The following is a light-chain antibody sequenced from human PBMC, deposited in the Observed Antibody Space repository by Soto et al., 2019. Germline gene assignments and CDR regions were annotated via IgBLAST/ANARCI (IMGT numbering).Light chain of an antibody. CDR1: SGDVGSYRF. CDR3: SSYAGNNNVI. CDR2: EVT. Sequence: QSVLTQPPSASGSPGQSVTISCTGTSGDVGSYRFVSWYQQHPGKAPKLLIYEVTKPPSGVPDRFSASTSGNTASLTVSGLQADDEADYYCSSYAGNNNVIFGGGTKLTVL. V-gene: IGLV2-8*01. J-gene: IGLJ2*01.